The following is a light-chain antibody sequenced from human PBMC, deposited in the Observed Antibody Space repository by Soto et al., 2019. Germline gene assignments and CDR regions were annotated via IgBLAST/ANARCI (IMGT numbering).Light chain of an antibody. CDR2: GAF. CDR1: QGTSTW. V-gene: IGKV1-12*01. J-gene: IGKJ1*01. CDR3: QQVTTFPRT. Sequence: DIQMTQYPSSVAAAVGDRVTITCRASQGTSTWLAWYQHKPGTAPKLLIFGAFSLQRGVPSRFAGSGSGTDFTLTIKSLQPEDVATYYCQQVTTFPRTFGQGTKVEIK.